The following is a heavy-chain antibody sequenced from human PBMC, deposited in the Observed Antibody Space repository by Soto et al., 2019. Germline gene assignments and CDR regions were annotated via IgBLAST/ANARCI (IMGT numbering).Heavy chain of an antibody. CDR3: SPSGSDFWSEYSQIQGNDMDV. CDR1: GFTFSGSS. CDR2: IRSKVNSYAT. Sequence: EVQLVESGGGLVQPGGSLKLSCAASGFTFSGSSMHWVRQASGKGLEWVGRIRSKVNSYATAYAASVKGRFTISRDDSKNTAYLQMNSLKIEDTAVYYCSPSGSDFWSEYSQIQGNDMDVWGQGTTVTVSS. J-gene: IGHJ6*02. V-gene: IGHV3-73*02. D-gene: IGHD3-3*01.